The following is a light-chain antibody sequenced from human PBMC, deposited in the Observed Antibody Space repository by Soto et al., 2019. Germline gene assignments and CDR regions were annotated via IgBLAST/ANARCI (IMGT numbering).Light chain of an antibody. Sequence: EIVLTQSPGTLPLSPGERATLSCRASQTVSSSYLAWYQQKPGQAPRLLIYDASSRATGIPDRFSGSGSGTDFTLTISSLEPEDFAFYYCQQYGSSPLTFGGGTKVEIK. CDR2: DAS. CDR3: QQYGSSPLT. J-gene: IGKJ4*01. V-gene: IGKV3-20*01. CDR1: QTVSSSY.